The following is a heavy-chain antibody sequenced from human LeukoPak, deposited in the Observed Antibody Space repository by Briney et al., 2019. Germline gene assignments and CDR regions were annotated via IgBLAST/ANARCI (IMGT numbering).Heavy chain of an antibody. J-gene: IGHJ3*02. Sequence: ASVKVSCKASGYTFTSYGSSWVRQAPGQGLAWMGMINPSGDSTTYAQKFQDRVTMTRDTSTSTVYMELSSLISEDTAVYYCARTAARQDAFNIWGQGTMVTVSS. D-gene: IGHD6-25*01. CDR3: ARTAARQDAFNI. CDR1: GYTFTSYG. V-gene: IGHV1-46*01. CDR2: INPSGDST.